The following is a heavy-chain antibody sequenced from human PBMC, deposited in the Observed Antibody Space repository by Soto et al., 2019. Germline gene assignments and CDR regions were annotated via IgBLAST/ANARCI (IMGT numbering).Heavy chain of an antibody. CDR3: ARWRAGYYYYGMDV. CDR2: MNPNSGNI. V-gene: IGHV1-8*01. CDR1: GYTFTSYD. J-gene: IGHJ6*02. Sequence: QVQLVQSGAEVKKPGASVKVSCKASGYTFTSYDINWVRQATGQGLEWMGWMNPNSGNIGYAQKFQGRVTMTTNTSISTAYRELSSLRSEDTAVYYCARWRAGYYYYGMDVWGQGTMVTVSS.